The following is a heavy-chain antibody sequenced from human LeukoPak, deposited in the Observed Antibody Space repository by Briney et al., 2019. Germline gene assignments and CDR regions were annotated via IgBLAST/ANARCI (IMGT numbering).Heavy chain of an antibody. CDR2: ISYDGSNK. J-gene: IGHJ6*02. CDR1: GFTFSSYA. V-gene: IGHV3-30-3*01. D-gene: IGHD6-19*01. Sequence: SGGSLRLSWAASGFTFSSYAMHWVRQAPGKGLEWVAVISYDGSNKYYADSVKGRFTISRDNSKNTLYLQMNSLRAEDTAVYYCARGTPSSSGWLYYGMDVWGQGTTVTVSS. CDR3: ARGTPSSSGWLYYGMDV.